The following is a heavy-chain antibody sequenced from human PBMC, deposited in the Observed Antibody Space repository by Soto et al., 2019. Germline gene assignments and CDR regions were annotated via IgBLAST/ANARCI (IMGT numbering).Heavy chain of an antibody. CDR3: ARDPPYCSGGSCYPGSNHFDY. V-gene: IGHV1-2*04. CDR1: GYTFTGYY. D-gene: IGHD2-15*01. CDR2: INPNSGGT. Sequence: QVQLVQSGAEVKKPGASVKVSCKASGYTFTGYYMHWVRQAPGQGLEWMGWINPNSGGTNYAQKFQGWVTMTRDTSISTAYMELSRLRSDDTAVYYCARDPPYCSGGSCYPGSNHFDYWGQGTLVTVSS. J-gene: IGHJ4*02.